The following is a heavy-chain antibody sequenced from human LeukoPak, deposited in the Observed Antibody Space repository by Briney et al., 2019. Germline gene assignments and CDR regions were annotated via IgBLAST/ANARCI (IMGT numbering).Heavy chain of an antibody. CDR1: GFTVSSNY. CDR2: INAGGGIT. V-gene: IGHV3-53*01. Sequence: GGSLRLSCAASGFTVSSNYMSWVRQAPGKGLDWISAINAGGGITYYADSVKGRFTISRDNSKNTLYLQMDSLRVEDWAVYYCARDVTARPRWFDPWGQGTLVSVSS. CDR3: ARDVTARPRWFDP. J-gene: IGHJ5*02. D-gene: IGHD6-6*01.